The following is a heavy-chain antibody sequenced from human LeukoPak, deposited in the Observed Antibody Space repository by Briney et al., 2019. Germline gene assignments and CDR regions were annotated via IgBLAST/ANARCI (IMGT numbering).Heavy chain of an antibody. D-gene: IGHD3-22*01. CDR1: GLTFSSYA. Sequence: GGSLRLSCAASGLTFSSYAMSWVRQAPGKGLEWVSAISGSGGSTYYADSVKGRFTISRDNSKNTLYLQMNSLRAEDTAVYYCAKDPVGYYYDSSGYLPHFDYWGQGTLVTVSS. J-gene: IGHJ4*02. CDR3: AKDPVGYYYDSSGYLPHFDY. CDR2: ISGSGGST. V-gene: IGHV3-23*01.